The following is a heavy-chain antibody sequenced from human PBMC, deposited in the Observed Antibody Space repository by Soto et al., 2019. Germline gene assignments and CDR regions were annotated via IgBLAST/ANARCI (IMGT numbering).Heavy chain of an antibody. CDR1: GGSFSDYF. Sequence: ASETLSLTCAVYGGSFSDYFWSWIRQPPGKGLEWIGSIYYSGSTYYNPSLKSRVTISVDTSKNQFSLKLSSVTAADTAVYYCARHPLVVVPAAMGRDYWGQGTLVTVSS. D-gene: IGHD2-2*01. J-gene: IGHJ4*02. CDR2: IYYSGST. CDR3: ARHPLVVVPAAMGRDY. V-gene: IGHV4-34*01.